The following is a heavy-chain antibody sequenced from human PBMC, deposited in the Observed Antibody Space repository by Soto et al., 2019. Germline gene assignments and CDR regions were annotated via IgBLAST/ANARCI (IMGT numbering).Heavy chain of an antibody. CDR3: VRDRRESNYFES. CDR2: IHQTGIT. CDR1: GASISSVGYS. V-gene: IGHV4-30-2*01. J-gene: IGHJ4*02. Sequence: SETLSLTCAVSGASISSVGYSWSWIRQPPGEGLEWIGYIHQTGITYYNPSLKSRVTISLDRSNNQFSLNLSSVTAADTAVYFCVRDRRESNYFESWGQGTLVTVSS.